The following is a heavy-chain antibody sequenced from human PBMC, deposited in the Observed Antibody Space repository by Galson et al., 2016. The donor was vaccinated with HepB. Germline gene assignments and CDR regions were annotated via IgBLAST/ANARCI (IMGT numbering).Heavy chain of an antibody. CDR2: TYYRSKWYN. D-gene: IGHD1-26*01. V-gene: IGHV6-1*01. Sequence: CAISGDSVSSDSTSWNWIRQSPSRGLEWLGRTYYRSKWYNDYAASVESRITINPDTSNNQFSLRLDPVTPEDTAVYYCARGSTLHSWGQGTLVTVSS. CDR1: GDSVSSDSTS. CDR3: ARGSTLHS. J-gene: IGHJ4*02.